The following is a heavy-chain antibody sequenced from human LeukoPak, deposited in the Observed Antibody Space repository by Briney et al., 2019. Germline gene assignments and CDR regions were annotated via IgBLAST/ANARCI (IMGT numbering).Heavy chain of an antibody. CDR3: VRGTNDWTGIDY. J-gene: IGHJ4*02. D-gene: IGHD2-8*01. CDR1: GFTFSSYA. Sequence: PGGSLRLSCAASGFTFSSYAMHWVRQAPGKGLEWVAVISYDGSNKYYADSVKGRFTISRDNARNTLCLQMNSLRVEDTAIYYCVRGTNDWTGIDYWGQGTLVTVSS. CDR2: ISYDGSNK. V-gene: IGHV3-30*04.